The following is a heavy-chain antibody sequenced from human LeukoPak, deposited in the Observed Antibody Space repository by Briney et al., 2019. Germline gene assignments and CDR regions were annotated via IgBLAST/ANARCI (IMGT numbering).Heavy chain of an antibody. J-gene: IGHJ4*02. V-gene: IGHV3-74*01. CDR3: ARDKLDYFDSSGDFDQ. CDR2: INSDGNNT. CDR1: GFTFSSYA. D-gene: IGHD3-22*01. Sequence: PGGSLRLSCAASGFTFSSYAMSWVRQAPGKGLVWVSRINSDGNNTTYADSVKGRFTISRDNAKNTLFLQMNSLRAEDTAVYYCARDKLDYFDSSGDFDQWGQGTLVTVSS.